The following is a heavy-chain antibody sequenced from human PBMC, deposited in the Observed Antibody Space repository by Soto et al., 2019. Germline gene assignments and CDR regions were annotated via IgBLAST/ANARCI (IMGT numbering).Heavy chain of an antibody. Sequence: SVKVSCKASGGTFSSYAISWVRQAPGQGLEWMGGIIPIFGTANYAQKFQGRVTITADESTSTAYMELSSLRSEDTAVYYCARDYDYVWGSYRTSGYYGMDVWGQGTTVTVSS. CDR2: IIPIFGTA. CDR1: GGTFSSYA. CDR3: ARDYDYVWGSYRTSGYYGMDV. J-gene: IGHJ6*02. V-gene: IGHV1-69*13. D-gene: IGHD3-16*01.